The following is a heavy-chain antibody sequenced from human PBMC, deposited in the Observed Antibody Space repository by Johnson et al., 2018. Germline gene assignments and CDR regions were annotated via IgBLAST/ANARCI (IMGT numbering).Heavy chain of an antibody. Sequence: VQLVESGGGVVQPGGSLRLSCAASGFIFSGYSMNWVRQAPGKGLEWLSYITSSSSNIHYADSVKGRVTISRDNARNLLYLQINRRRADETAVYYCARGVDNFDIWGQGTMVTVSS. CDR1: GFIFSGYS. D-gene: IGHD3-9*01. CDR2: ITSSSSNI. CDR3: ARGVDNFDI. V-gene: IGHV3-48*01. J-gene: IGHJ3*02.